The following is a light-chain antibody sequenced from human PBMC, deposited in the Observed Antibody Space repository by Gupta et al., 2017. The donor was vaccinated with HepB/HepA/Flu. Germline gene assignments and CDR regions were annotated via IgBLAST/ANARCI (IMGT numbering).Light chain of an antibody. CDR3: QQSYGANT. Sequence: DIQMTQSPSSLSASVGDRVTITCRASQSVSTYLNWYKQNPGKAPKLMIYAASTVQSGVPSRFSGSGYVKDFTLTSSRREHEDFANYYGQQSYGANTFGQGTKVDLK. J-gene: IGKJ3*01. CDR2: AAS. CDR1: QSVSTY. V-gene: IGKV1-39*01.